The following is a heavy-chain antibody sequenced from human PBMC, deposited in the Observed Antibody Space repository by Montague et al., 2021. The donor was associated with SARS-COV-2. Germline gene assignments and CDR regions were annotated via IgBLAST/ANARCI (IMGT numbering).Heavy chain of an antibody. CDR3: ARFPTSYYYDSKAAPATPDAFDI. CDR1: GSWNTGAGWK. Sequence: SETLSLTCTILGSWNTGAGWKWRRLRPSHGWSSDGVVCINNRGSTYYNPSLKSRVTISVDTSKNQFSLKLSSVTAADTAVYYCARFPTSYYYDSKAAPATPDAFDIWGQGTMVTVSS. CDR2: INNRGST. D-gene: IGHD3-22*01. V-gene: IGHV4-39*01. J-gene: IGHJ3*02.